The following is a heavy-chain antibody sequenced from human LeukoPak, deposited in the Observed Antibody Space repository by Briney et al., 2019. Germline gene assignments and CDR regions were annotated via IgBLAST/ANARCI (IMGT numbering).Heavy chain of an antibody. CDR1: GFTFSSYA. CDR2: ISYDGSNK. J-gene: IGHJ6*02. D-gene: IGHD3-22*01. V-gene: IGHV3-30-3*01. Sequence: GSLRLSCAASGFTFSSYAMHWVRQAPGKGLEWVAVISYDGSNKYYADSVKGRFTISRDNSKNTLYLQMNSLRAEDTAVYYCARDCNSYDSSGYSHYYYYGMDVWGQGTTVTVSS. CDR3: ARDCNSYDSSGYSHYYYYGMDV.